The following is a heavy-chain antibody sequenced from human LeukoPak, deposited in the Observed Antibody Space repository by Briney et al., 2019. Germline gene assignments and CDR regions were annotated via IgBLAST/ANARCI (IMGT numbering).Heavy chain of an antibody. Sequence: GGSLRLSCAASGFTFSNAWMSWVRQAPGKGLEWVGRIKSKTDGGTTDYAAPVKGRFTISRDDSKTTLYLQMNSLKTEDTAVYYCTTDRDAAPDCSSTSCYRYFQHWGQGTLVTVSS. CDR1: GFTFSNAW. V-gene: IGHV3-15*01. D-gene: IGHD2-2*02. CDR3: TTDRDAAPDCSSTSCYRYFQH. CDR2: IKSKTDGGTT. J-gene: IGHJ1*01.